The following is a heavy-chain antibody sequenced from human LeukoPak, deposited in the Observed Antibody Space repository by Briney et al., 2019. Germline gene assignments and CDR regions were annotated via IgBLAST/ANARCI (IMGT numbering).Heavy chain of an antibody. CDR2: IYYSGSN. D-gene: IGHD2-2*02. V-gene: IGHV4-39*07. CDR3: ARDIVVVPAAIDGYSYGYYYYMDV. Sequence: SETLSLTCTVSGGSISSSSYYWGWIRQPPGKGLEWIGSIYYSGSNYYNPSLKSRVTMSVDTSKNQFSLKLSSVTAADTDVYYCARDIVVVPAAIDGYSYGYYYYMDVWGKGTTVTVSS. J-gene: IGHJ6*03. CDR1: GGSISSSSYY.